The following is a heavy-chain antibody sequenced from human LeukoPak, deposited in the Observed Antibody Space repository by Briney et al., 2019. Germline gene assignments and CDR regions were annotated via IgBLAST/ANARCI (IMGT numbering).Heavy chain of an antibody. Sequence: SETLSLTCTVSGVSISTYYWSWIRQPPGKGLEWIGYIYYSGSTNYNPPLKSRVTISVDTSKNQFSLKLSSVTAADTAVYYCARDSITMVRGVQTFYYYYGMDVWGKGTTVTVSS. J-gene: IGHJ6*04. CDR2: IYYSGST. V-gene: IGHV4-59*01. CDR1: GVSISTYY. D-gene: IGHD3-10*01. CDR3: ARDSITMVRGVQTFYYYYGMDV.